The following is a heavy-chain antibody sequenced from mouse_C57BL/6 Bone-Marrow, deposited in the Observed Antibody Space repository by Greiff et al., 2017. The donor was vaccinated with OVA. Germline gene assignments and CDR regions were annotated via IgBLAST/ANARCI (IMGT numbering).Heavy chain of an antibody. J-gene: IGHJ1*03. CDR3: TSASYDGPLNCDV. Sequence: VQLQQSGAELVRPGASVKLSCTASGFNIKDDYMHWVKQRPEQGLEWIGWIDPENGVTEYASKFQGKATITADTSSNTAYLQLSSPTSEATAVYYCTSASYDGPLNCDVWGTVTTVTVAS. CDR2: IDPENGVT. V-gene: IGHV14-4*01. D-gene: IGHD2-3*01. CDR1: GFNIKDDY.